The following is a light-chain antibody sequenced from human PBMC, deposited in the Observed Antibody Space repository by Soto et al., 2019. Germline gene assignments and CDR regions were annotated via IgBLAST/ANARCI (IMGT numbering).Light chain of an antibody. CDR2: DNN. CDR1: RSNIENNY. V-gene: IGLV1-51*01. J-gene: IGLJ2*01. Sequence: QSVLTQPPSVSAAPGQKVTISCSGSRSNIENNYVSWYQQLPGTAPHLLIYDNNKRASGIPDRFSASKSGTSATLGITALQSGDEADYYCGTWDNILGAVFGGGTKLTVL. CDR3: GTWDNILGAV.